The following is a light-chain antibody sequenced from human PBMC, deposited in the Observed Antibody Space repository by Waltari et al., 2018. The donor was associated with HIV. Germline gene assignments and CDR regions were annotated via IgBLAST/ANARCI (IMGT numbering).Light chain of an antibody. V-gene: IGKV3-15*01. CDR3: QQYYNWPPDT. CDR2: GAS. Sequence: DIVMQQAPATLSVSLGERPTPSCMASQSVYSDLAWYQQKLGQAPRLLIYGASTRATDIPARFSGSGSGTEFTLTISSLQSEDSAVYYCQQYYNWPPDTFGGGTKVEIK. CDR1: QSVYSD. J-gene: IGKJ4*01.